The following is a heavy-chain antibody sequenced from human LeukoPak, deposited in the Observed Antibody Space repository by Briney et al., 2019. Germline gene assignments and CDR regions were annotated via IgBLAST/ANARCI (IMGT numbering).Heavy chain of an antibody. CDR2: IIPIFGTA. D-gene: IGHD6-6*01. Sequence: ASVKVSCTASGGTFSSYAISWVRQAPGQGLEWMGGIIPIFGTANYAQKFQGRVTITADESTSTAYMELSSLRSEDTAVYYCARTARAARAFDYWGQGTLVTVSS. J-gene: IGHJ4*02. CDR3: ARTARAARAFDY. CDR1: GGTFSSYA. V-gene: IGHV1-69*13.